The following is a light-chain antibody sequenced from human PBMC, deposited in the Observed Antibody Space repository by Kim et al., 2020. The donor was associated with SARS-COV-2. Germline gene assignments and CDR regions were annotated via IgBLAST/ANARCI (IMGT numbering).Light chain of an antibody. Sequence: SPVERTTPACRASQSVGSTYLGWYQQKPGQAPRLLIYGTSSRATGIPDRFIGGGSGTDFTLTISRLEPEDFAVYYCQQYGSSPRTFGQGTKVDIK. J-gene: IGKJ1*01. CDR2: GTS. CDR1: QSVGSTY. CDR3: QQYGSSPRT. V-gene: IGKV3-20*01.